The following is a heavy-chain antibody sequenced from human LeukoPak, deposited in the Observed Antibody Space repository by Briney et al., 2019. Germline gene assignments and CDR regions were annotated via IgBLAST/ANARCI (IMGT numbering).Heavy chain of an antibody. V-gene: IGHV1-3*01. J-gene: IGHJ4*02. Sequence: ASVKVSCKASGYTFTSYAMHWVRQAPGQRLEWMGWINAGNGNTKYSQKFQGRVTITRDTSASTAYMELSSLRSEDTAVYYCARADSSGYSDFDYWGQGTLVTVSS. D-gene: IGHD3-22*01. CDR2: INAGNGNT. CDR1: GYTFTSYA. CDR3: ARADSSGYSDFDY.